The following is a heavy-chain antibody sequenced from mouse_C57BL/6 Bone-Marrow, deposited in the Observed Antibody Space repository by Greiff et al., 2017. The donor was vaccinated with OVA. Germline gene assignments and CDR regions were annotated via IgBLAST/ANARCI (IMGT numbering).Heavy chain of an antibody. D-gene: IGHD1-1*01. Sequence: VKLQQPGAELVRPGSSVKLSCKASGYTFTSYWMHWVKQRPIQGLEWIGNIDPSDSETHYNQKFKDKATLTVDKSSSTAYMQLSSLTSEDSAVYYCARESLKRSYYYGSSPLDGFDYWGQGTTLTVSS. J-gene: IGHJ2*01. V-gene: IGHV1-52*01. CDR3: ARESLKRSYYYGSSPLDGFDY. CDR2: IDPSDSET. CDR1: GYTFTSYW.